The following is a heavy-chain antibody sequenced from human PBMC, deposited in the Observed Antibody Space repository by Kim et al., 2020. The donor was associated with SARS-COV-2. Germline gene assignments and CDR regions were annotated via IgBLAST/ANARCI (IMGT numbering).Heavy chain of an antibody. J-gene: IGHJ6*02. Sequence: GGSLRLSCAASGFTFSRYWMHWVRQTPGKGLVWVSRINSDGSTTSYADSVKGRFTISRDNAKNTLFLQMNSLRAEDTAVYYCARGDGDYYYYYGMDVWGQGTTVTVSS. V-gene: IGHV3-74*01. CDR1: GFTFSRYW. CDR3: ARGDGDYYYYYGMDV. CDR2: INSDGSTT. D-gene: IGHD4-17*01.